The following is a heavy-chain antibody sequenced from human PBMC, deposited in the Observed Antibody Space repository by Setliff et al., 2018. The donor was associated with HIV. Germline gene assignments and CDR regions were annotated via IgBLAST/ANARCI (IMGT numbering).Heavy chain of an antibody. Sequence: KTSETLSLTCTVSGGSITSSYWSWIRQPAGKGLEWIGRIYTSGSTNYNPSLKSRVTMSIDTSKKQFSLKLASVTAADTAVYYCARGGSYDTFDYWGQGTLVTSPQ. CDR2: IYTSGST. CDR1: GGSITSSY. J-gene: IGHJ4*02. D-gene: IGHD3-22*01. V-gene: IGHV4-4*07. CDR3: ARGGSYDTFDY.